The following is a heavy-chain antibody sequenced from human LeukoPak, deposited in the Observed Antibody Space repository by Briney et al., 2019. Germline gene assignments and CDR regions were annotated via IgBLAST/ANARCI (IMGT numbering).Heavy chain of an antibody. V-gene: IGHV3-9*01. CDR2: ISWNSGSI. J-gene: IGHJ4*02. CDR1: GFTFDGYA. Sequence: GGSLRRSCAASGFTFDGYAMHWVRQAPGKGLEWVSGISWNSGSIGYADSVKGRFTISRDNAKNSLYLQMNSLRAEDTALYYCAKDRGYGSGSYGLDYWGQGTLVTVSS. CDR3: AKDRGYGSGSYGLDY. D-gene: IGHD3-10*01.